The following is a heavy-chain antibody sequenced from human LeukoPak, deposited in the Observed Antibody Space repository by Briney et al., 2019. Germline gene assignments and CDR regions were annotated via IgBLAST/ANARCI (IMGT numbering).Heavy chain of an antibody. CDR1: GFSFKDAW. D-gene: IGHD4-17*01. CDR2: IKSTTDRGTT. CDR3: TTSYYGDHVPDY. Sequence: GGSLRLSCAASGFSFKDAWMSWVRQAPGKGLEWVGRIKSTTDRGTTDYAAPVRGRFIVSRDDSKTTVYLQMNSLKTEDTALYYCTTSYYGDHVPDYWGQGTLVTVSS. V-gene: IGHV3-15*01. J-gene: IGHJ4*02.